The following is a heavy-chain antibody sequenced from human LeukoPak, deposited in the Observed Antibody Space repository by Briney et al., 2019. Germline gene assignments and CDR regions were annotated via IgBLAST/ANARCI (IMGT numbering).Heavy chain of an antibody. V-gene: IGHV3-7*03. CDR1: GFTFSSYG. CDR3: ASSIRITMVRGLIITEYYFDY. CDR2: IKQDGSEK. D-gene: IGHD3-10*01. J-gene: IGHJ4*02. Sequence: GGSLRLSCAASGFTFSSYGMHWVRQAPGKGLEWVANIKQDGSEKYYVDSVKGRFTISRDNAKNSLYLQMNSLRAEDTAVYYCASSIRITMVRGLIITEYYFDYWGQGTLVTVSS.